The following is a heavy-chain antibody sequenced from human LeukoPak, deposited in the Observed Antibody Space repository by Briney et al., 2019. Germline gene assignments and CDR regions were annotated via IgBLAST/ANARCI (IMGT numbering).Heavy chain of an antibody. V-gene: IGHV1-69*13. J-gene: IGHJ3*02. Sequence: ASVKVSCKASGGTFSSYAISWVRQAPGQGLEWMGGIIPIFGTANYAQKFQGRVTITADESTSTAYMELSSLRSEDTAVYYCASRTTVTTGGAFDIWGQGTMVTVSS. CDR2: IIPIFGTA. CDR3: ASRTTVTTGGAFDI. D-gene: IGHD4-17*01. CDR1: GGTFSSYA.